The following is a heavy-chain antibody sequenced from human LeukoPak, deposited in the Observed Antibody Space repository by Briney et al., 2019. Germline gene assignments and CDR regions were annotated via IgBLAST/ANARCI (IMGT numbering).Heavy chain of an antibody. CDR1: GGSISSSSYY. Sequence: SETLFLTCTVSGGSISSSSYYWGWIRQPPGKGLEWIGSICYSGSTYYNPSLKSRVTISVDTSKNQFSLKLSSVTAADTAVYYCARAALNYYDNSGHAFDIWGQGTMVTVSS. CDR3: ARAALNYYDNSGHAFDI. J-gene: IGHJ3*02. D-gene: IGHD3-22*01. CDR2: ICYSGST. V-gene: IGHV4-39*07.